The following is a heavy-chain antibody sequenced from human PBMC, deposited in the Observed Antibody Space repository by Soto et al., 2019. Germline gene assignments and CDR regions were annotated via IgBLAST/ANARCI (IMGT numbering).Heavy chain of an antibody. D-gene: IGHD1-26*01. CDR3: VRLIGNSWLDI. V-gene: IGHV6-1*01. J-gene: IGHJ5*02. CDR1: GDSVSRSSVT. CDR2: TYYRSEWYN. Sequence: PSQTLSLTCAISGDSVSRSSVTWNWIRQSPSRGLEWLGRTYYRSEWYNDYAEFVKSRITINPETSKNQFSLHLNSVTPEDAAVYYCVRLIGNSWLDICSQGTLVSVSS.